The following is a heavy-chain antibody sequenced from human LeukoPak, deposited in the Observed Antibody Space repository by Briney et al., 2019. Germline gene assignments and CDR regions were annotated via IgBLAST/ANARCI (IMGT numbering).Heavy chain of an antibody. CDR1: GDSISSNNRY. CDR3: ARGEGCSSTSCPLPISSDWFDP. Sequence: PSETLSRTCTVSGDSISSNNRYWGWIRQPPGKGLEWIGSFYFGGSNYYSPSLRSRVIISLDTSKNQFSLALNFVTAADTAMYYCARGEGCSSTSCPLPISSDWFDPWGQGTLVTVSS. J-gene: IGHJ5*02. D-gene: IGHD2-2*01. CDR2: FYFGGSN. V-gene: IGHV4-39*07.